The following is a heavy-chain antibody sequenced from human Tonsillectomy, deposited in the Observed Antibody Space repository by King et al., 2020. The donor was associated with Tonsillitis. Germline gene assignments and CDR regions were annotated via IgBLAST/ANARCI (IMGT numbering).Heavy chain of an antibody. J-gene: IGHJ4*02. D-gene: IGHD3-22*01. CDR3: ARGVVYYYDSRSYYNFDS. CDR1: EFTFSDYW. V-gene: IGHV3-74*01. CDR2: IKSDGRAT. Sequence: QLVESGGGLVQPGGSLRLSCVASEFTFSDYWMHWVRQAPGKGLVWVSRIKSDGRATNYADSVKGRFTISRDNAKNTLYLQMNNVRAEDTAVYYCARGVVYYYDSRSYYNFDSWGQGTLVTVSS.